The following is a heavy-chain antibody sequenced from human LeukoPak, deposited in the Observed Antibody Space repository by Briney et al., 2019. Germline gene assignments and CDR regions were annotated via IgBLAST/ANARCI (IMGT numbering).Heavy chain of an antibody. V-gene: IGHV5-51*01. CDR3: ARLRWAAGDGYYFDY. D-gene: IGHD6-13*01. CDR2: INPGNSDT. Sequence: GESLMISCKGSGYGFTTCWIGWVRQMLGKGLEWMGVINPGNSDTRYSPSFQGQVTISADKSITTAYLQWSSLKASDTAMYYCARLRWAAGDGYYFDYWGQGTPVTVSS. CDR1: GYGFTTCW. J-gene: IGHJ4*02.